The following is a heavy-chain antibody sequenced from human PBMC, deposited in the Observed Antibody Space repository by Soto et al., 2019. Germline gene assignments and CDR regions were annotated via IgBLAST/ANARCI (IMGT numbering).Heavy chain of an antibody. J-gene: IGHJ4*02. CDR2: SYHSGNT. V-gene: IGHV4-30-2*01. Sequence: SETLSLTCAVSGFSINSYGFSWIWLAQRPGKDLEWIGYSYHSGNTYYNPSLKSLAIIRVNATNNQFSLKLSPVTAADTAVYYCARVHDYWGQRTLVT. CDR1: GFSINSYGFS. CDR3: ARVHDY.